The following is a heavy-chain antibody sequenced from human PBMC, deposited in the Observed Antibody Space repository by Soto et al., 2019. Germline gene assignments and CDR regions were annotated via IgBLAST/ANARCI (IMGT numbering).Heavy chain of an antibody. CDR1: VFSLSTSGMC. CDR2: IDWDDDK. J-gene: IGHJ4*02. CDR3: ARIRRVYDILTGYYWTLDY. Sequence: GSGPTLVNPTQTLTLTCTFSVFSLSTSGMCVSWIRQPPGKALEWLALIDWDDDKYYSTSLKTRLTISKDTSKNQVVLTMTNMDPVDTATYYCARIRRVYDILTGYYWTLDYWGQGTLVTVSS. V-gene: IGHV2-70*01. D-gene: IGHD3-9*01.